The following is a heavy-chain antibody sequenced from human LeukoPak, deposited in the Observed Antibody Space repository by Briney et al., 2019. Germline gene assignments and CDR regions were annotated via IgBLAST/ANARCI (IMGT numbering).Heavy chain of an antibody. CDR3: ASNWNYDAFDI. D-gene: IGHD1-7*01. V-gene: IGHV3-53*01. J-gene: IGHJ3*02. CDR1: GLTVSSNY. Sequence: GGSLRLSCAASGLTVSSNYMSWVRQAPGKGLAWVSVIYSGGSTYYADSVKGRFTISRDNSKNTLYLQMSSLRAEDTAVYYCASNWNYDAFDIWAKGQWSPSLQ. CDR2: IYSGGST.